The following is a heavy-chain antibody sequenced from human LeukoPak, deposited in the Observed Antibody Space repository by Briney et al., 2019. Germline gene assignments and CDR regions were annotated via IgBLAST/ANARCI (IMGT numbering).Heavy chain of an antibody. D-gene: IGHD4-17*01. CDR2: ISYDGSNK. J-gene: IGHJ2*01. CDR3: ARAGDYQWYFDL. V-gene: IGHV3-30*03. CDR1: GFTFSSYG. Sequence: GGSLRLSCAASGFTFSSYGMHWVRQAPGKGLEWVAVISYDGSNKYYADSVKGRFTISRDNSKNTLYLQMNSLRAGDTAVYYCARAGDYQWYFDLWGRGTLVTVSS.